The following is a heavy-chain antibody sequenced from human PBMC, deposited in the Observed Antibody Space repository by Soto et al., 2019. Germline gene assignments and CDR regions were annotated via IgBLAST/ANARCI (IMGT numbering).Heavy chain of an antibody. CDR1: GYTFTGYY. V-gene: IGHV1-2*04. CDR2: INPNSGGT. D-gene: IGHD6-13*01. CDR3: ARTRKGSIAAAGTFDYYYGMDV. J-gene: IGHJ6*02. Sequence: QVQLVQSGAEVKKPGASVKVSCKASGYTFTGYYMHWVRQAPGQGLEWMGWINPNSGGTNYAQKFQGWVTMTRDTSISTAYMELSMLRSDDTAVYYCARTRKGSIAAAGTFDYYYGMDVWGQGTTVTVSS.